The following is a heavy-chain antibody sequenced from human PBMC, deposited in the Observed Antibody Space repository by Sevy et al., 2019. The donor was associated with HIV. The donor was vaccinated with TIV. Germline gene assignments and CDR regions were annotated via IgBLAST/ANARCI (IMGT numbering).Heavy chain of an antibody. D-gene: IGHD2-2*01. CDR2: VSSSSGYI. Sequence: GGSLRLSCAASGFIFSTYSMNWVRQAPGKGLEWVSSVSSSSGYIYYADAVKGRFTISRDNAKNSLYLEMNSLRAEDTAVYFCARGHVVVPGAAPYYYYHMDVWGKGTTVTVSS. CDR1: GFIFSTYS. J-gene: IGHJ6*03. V-gene: IGHV3-21*01. CDR3: ARGHVVVPGAAPYYYYHMDV.